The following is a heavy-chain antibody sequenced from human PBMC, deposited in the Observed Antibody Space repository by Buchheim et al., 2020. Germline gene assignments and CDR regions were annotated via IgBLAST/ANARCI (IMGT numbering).Heavy chain of an antibody. V-gene: IGHV3-23*01. J-gene: IGHJ5*02. CDR1: GFTFSSYA. Sequence: EVQLLESGGGLVQPGGSLRLSCAASGFTFSSYAMSWVRQAPGKGLEWVSIISGSGGNTFYADSVKGRFAISRDNSKNTLYLQMNSLRADDTAVYYWAKGGHEYSSPNWFDPWGQGTL. D-gene: IGHD6-6*01. CDR3: AKGGHEYSSPNWFDP. CDR2: ISGSGGNT.